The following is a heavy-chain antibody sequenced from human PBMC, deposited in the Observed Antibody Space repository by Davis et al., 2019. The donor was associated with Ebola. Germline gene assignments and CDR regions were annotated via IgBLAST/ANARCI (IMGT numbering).Heavy chain of an antibody. CDR2: IGGDGRTI. Sequence: PGGTLCLSCAASGFIFSGSSMICVPQAPGKGLEWLSYIGGDGRTIDYADSVRGRFTISRDNAKNSLFLQMNSLRDEDTAVYYCARHDDYWGQGTLVTVSS. CDR3: ARHDDY. CDR1: GFIFSGSS. V-gene: IGHV3-48*02. J-gene: IGHJ4*02.